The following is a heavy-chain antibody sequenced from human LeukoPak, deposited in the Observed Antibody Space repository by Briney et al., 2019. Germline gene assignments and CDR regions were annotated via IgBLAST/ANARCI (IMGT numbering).Heavy chain of an antibody. V-gene: IGHV3-23*01. CDR1: GFTFSSYA. D-gene: IGHD3-22*01. CDR3: AKDGEAVVVIQLDY. Sequence: TGGSLRLSCAASGFTFSSYAMSWVRQAPGKGLEWVSAISGSGGSTYYADSVKGRFTISRDNSKNTLYLQMNSLRAEDTAVYYCAKDGEAVVVIQLDYWGQGTLVTVSS. J-gene: IGHJ4*02. CDR2: ISGSGGST.